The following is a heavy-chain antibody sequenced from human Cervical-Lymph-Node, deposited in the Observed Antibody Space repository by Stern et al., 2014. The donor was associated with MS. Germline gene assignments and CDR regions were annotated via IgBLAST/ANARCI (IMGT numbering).Heavy chain of an antibody. CDR1: GGTFSSYP. Sequence: QVQLVQSGAEVRKPGSSVKVSCKASGGTFSSYPFNWVRQAPGQGLEWMGGIIPLFGTSNYAQKFQGRVTITADDSTSTAYMELSSLRSEDTAVYYCASPVTMTVGAMDVWGQGTTVTVSS. CDR3: ASPVTMTVGAMDV. V-gene: IGHV1-69*01. CDR2: IIPLFGTS. J-gene: IGHJ6*02. D-gene: IGHD4-17*01.